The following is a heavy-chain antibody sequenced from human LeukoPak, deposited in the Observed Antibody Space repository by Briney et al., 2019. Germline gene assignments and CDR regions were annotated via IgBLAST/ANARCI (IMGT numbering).Heavy chain of an antibody. CDR3: AKGDGSGYYFPFDY. CDR1: GFTFSSYA. CDR2: ISGSGGST. Sequence: GWSLRLSCAASGFTFSSYAMSWVRQAPGKGLEWVSAISGSGGSTYYADSVKGRFTISRDNSKNTLYLQMNSLRAEDTAVYYCAKGDGSGYYFPFDYWGQGTLVTVSS. V-gene: IGHV3-23*01. D-gene: IGHD3-22*01. J-gene: IGHJ4*02.